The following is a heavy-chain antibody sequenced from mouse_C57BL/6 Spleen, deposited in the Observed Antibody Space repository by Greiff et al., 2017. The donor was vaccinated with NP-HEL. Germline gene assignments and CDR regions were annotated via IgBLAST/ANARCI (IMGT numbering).Heavy chain of an antibody. V-gene: IGHV14-4*01. CDR2: IDPENGDT. Sequence: EVQLQESGAELVRPGASVKLSCTASGFNIKDDYMHWVKQRPEQGLEWIGWIDPENGDTEYASKFQGKATITADTSSNTAYLQLSSLTSEDTAVYYCTTGEGLRRGAWFAYWGQGTLVTVSA. CDR1: GFNIKDDY. J-gene: IGHJ3*01. CDR3: TTGEGLRRGAWFAY. D-gene: IGHD2-4*01.